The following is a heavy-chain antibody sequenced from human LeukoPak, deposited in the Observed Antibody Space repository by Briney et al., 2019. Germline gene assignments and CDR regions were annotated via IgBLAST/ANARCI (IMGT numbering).Heavy chain of an antibody. J-gene: IGHJ6*03. V-gene: IGHV1-8*03. Sequence: ASVKVSCKTSGYTFTTYDINWVRQATGQGLEWMGWVNPNSGDTGYAQKFEGRVNITRNTSISTAYMELSSLRSEDTAVYYCARAPGEHSYARGFYYFYYYMDVWGKGTTVTVSS. D-gene: IGHD3-16*01. CDR1: GYTFTTYD. CDR3: ARAPGEHSYARGFYYFYYYMDV. CDR2: VNPNSGDT.